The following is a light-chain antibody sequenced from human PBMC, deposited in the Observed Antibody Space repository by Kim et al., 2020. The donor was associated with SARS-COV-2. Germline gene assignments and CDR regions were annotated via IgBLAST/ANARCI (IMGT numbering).Light chain of an antibody. V-gene: IGLV3-19*01. Sequence: SELTQDPAVSVALGQTVRITCQGDSLRSYYASWYQQKPGQAPVLVIFGKNNRPSGIPDRFSGPSSGNTPSFTTTGVKPEDEPDYYCNSRKTSGNFVV. J-gene: IGLJ2*01. CDR3: NSRKTSGNFVV. CDR2: GKN. CDR1: SLRSYY.